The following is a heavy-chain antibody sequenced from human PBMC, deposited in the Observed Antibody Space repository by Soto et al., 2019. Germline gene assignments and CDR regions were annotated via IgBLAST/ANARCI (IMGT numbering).Heavy chain of an antibody. D-gene: IGHD3-16*01. CDR1: GGSISSGGYS. J-gene: IGHJ6*02. Sequence: SETLSLTCAVSGGSISSGGYSWSWIRQPSGKGLEWIGYIYHSGSTYYDPSLKSRVTISVDRSKNQFSLKLSSVTAADTAVYYCARGRYDYVWGSYYYYYYGMDVWGQGTTVTVSS. V-gene: IGHV4-30-2*01. CDR2: IYHSGST. CDR3: ARGRYDYVWGSYYYYYYGMDV.